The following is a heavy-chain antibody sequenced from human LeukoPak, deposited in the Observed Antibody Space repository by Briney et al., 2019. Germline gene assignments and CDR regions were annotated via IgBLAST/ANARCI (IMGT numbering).Heavy chain of an antibody. J-gene: IGHJ3*02. V-gene: IGHV1-69*13. D-gene: IGHD1-26*01. CDR2: IIPIFGTA. CDR1: GGTFSSYA. CDR3: ARGSRVGVYLDAFDI. Sequence: ASVKVSCKASGGTFSSYAISWVRQAPGQGLEWMGGIIPIFGTANYAQKFQGRVTITADESTSTAYMELSSLRSEDTAVYYCARGSRVGVYLDAFDIWGQGTMVTVSS.